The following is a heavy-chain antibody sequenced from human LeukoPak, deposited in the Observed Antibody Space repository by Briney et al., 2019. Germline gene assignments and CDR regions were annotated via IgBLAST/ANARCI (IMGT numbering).Heavy chain of an antibody. D-gene: IGHD2-2*01. V-gene: IGHV1-69*13. CDR1: GGTFSSYA. CDR3: ANPPQPVPAAPPLGYYYYGMDV. J-gene: IGHJ6*02. Sequence: SVKVSCKASGGTFSSYAISWVRQAPGQGLEWMGGIIPIFGTANYAQKFQGRVTITADESTSTAYMELSSLRSEDTAVYYCANPPQPVPAAPPLGYYYYGMDVWGQGTTVTVSS. CDR2: IIPIFGTA.